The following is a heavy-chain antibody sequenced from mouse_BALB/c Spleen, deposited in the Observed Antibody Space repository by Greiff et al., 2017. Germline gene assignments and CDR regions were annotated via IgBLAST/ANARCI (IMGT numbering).Heavy chain of an antibody. J-gene: IGHJ4*01. V-gene: IGHV3-8*02. CDR3: ARYSFLDSSGWKDY. CDR2: ISYSGST. Sequence: EVKLVESGPSLVKPSQTLSLTCSVTGDSITSGYWNWIRKFPGNKLEYMGYISYSGSTYYNPSLKSRISITRDTSKNQYYLQLNSVTTEDTATYYCARYSFLDSSGWKDYWGQGTSVTVSS. CDR1: GDSITSGY. D-gene: IGHD3-2*01.